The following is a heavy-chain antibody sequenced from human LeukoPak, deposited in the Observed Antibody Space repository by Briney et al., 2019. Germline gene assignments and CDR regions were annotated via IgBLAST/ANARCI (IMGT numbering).Heavy chain of an antibody. CDR3: ARASYDFWSGYYGSGRGLAPYYFDY. CDR1: GGSISSSSYY. J-gene: IGHJ4*02. D-gene: IGHD3-3*01. V-gene: IGHV4-39*01. Sequence: SETLSLTCTVSGGSISSSSYYWGWIRQPPGKGLEWIGSIYYSGSTYYNPSLKSRVTISVDTSKNQFSLKLSSVTAADTAVYYCARASYDFWSGYYGSGRGLAPYYFDYWGQGTLVTVSS. CDR2: IYYSGST.